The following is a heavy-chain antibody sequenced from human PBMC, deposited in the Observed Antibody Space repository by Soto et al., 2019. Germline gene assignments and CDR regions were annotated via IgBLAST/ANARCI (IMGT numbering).Heavy chain of an antibody. CDR2: TIPIFGTA. J-gene: IGHJ6*02. Sequence: QVQLVQSGAEVKKPGSSVKVSCKASGGTFSSYAISWVRQAPGQGLEWMGGTIPIFGTANYAQKFQGRVTIIADESTSTAYMELSSLRSEDTAVYYCAKDYYDSSGYYHHYYGMDVWGQGTTVTVSS. CDR3: AKDYYDSSGYYHHYYGMDV. V-gene: IGHV1-69*01. D-gene: IGHD3-22*01. CDR1: GGTFSSYA.